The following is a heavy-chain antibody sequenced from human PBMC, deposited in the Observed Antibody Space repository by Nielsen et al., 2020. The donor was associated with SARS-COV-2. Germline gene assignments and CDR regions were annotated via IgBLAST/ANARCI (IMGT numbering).Heavy chain of an antibody. CDR1: GFTFSSYS. D-gene: IGHD4-17*01. CDR3: AKESDYGDYIDY. CDR2: ISSSSSYI. J-gene: IGHJ4*02. V-gene: IGHV3-21*04. Sequence: GESLKISCAASGFTFSSYSMNWVRQAPGKGLEWVSSISSSSSYIYYADSVKGRFTISRGNAKNSLYLQMNSLRAEDTALYYCAKESDYGDYIDYWGQGTLVTVSS.